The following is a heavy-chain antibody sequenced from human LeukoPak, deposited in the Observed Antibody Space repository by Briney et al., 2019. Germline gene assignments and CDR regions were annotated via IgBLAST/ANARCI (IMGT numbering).Heavy chain of an antibody. V-gene: IGHV4-38-2*02. CDR3: VRYCSSTTCYTRAVDY. J-gene: IGHJ4*02. D-gene: IGHD2-2*02. Sequence: SETLSLTCTVSGYSITSGYNWACIRQPPPKVLEWIGSIYHSGSAYYNPSLKSRVTISVDTSKNQFSLKLSSVTAADTAVYYCVRYCSSTTCYTRAVDYWGQGTLVTVSS. CDR2: IYHSGSA. CDR1: GYSITSGYN.